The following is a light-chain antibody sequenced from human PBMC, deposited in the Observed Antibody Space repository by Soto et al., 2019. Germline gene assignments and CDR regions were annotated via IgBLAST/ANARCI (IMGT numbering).Light chain of an antibody. Sequence: QSALTQPPSASGSPGQSVTISCTGTSSDVGGYNYVSWYQQHPGKAPKLMIYEVSKRPSGVPDRFSGSKSGNTAPLTVSGLQAEDEADYYCSSYAGSQGVFGGGTKVTVL. CDR3: SSYAGSQGV. CDR2: EVS. V-gene: IGLV2-8*01. J-gene: IGLJ2*01. CDR1: SSDVGGYNY.